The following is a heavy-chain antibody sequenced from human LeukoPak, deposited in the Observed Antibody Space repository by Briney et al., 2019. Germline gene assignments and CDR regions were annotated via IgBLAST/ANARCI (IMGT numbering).Heavy chain of an antibody. Sequence: GGSLRLSCAASGFTFSSYEMNWVRQAPGKGLEWVSYISSSGSTIYYADSVKGRFTISRDNAKNSLYLQMNSLRAGDTAVYYCARDAREDGMDVWGQGTTVTVSS. CDR1: GFTFSSYE. J-gene: IGHJ6*02. CDR3: ARDAREDGMDV. CDR2: ISSSGSTI. V-gene: IGHV3-48*03.